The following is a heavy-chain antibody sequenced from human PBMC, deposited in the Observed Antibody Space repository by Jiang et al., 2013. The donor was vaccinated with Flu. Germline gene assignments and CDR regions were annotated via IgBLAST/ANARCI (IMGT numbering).Heavy chain of an antibody. CDR1: GYTFSDYY. Sequence: GAEVKKPGASVKVSCKASGYTFSDYYMHWVRQAPGQGLEWMGIINPSGGSTSYAQKFQGRVTMTRDTSISTAYMELSRLRSDDTAVYYCARAKPTSGISMFKYSSSLGYWGQGTLVTVSS. J-gene: IGHJ4*02. D-gene: IGHD6-6*01. CDR3: ARAKPTSGISMFKYSSSLGY. V-gene: IGHV1-2*02. CDR2: INPSGGST.